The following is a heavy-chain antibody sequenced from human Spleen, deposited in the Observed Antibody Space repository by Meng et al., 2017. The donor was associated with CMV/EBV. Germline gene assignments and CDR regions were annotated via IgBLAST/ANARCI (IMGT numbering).Heavy chain of an antibody. V-gene: IGHV3-30-3*01. D-gene: IGHD2-2*01. Sequence: GGSLRLSCAASGFTFTSYTLHWVRQAPGKGLEWVALISYDGNNKDYADSVKGRFTISRDNSKNTLYLQLNSLRPEDTAVYYCARVSGYCSNNNCQWVGGEGHYYYGMDVWGQGTTVTVSS. CDR3: ARVSGYCSNNNCQWVGGEGHYYYGMDV. J-gene: IGHJ6*02. CDR2: ISYDGNNK. CDR1: GFTFTSYT.